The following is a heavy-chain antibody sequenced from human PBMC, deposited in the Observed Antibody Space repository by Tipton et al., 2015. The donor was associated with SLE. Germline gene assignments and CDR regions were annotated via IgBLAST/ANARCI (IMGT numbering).Heavy chain of an antibody. CDR2: ISGRGSNT. J-gene: IGHJ4*02. CDR3: ASASWNYGFFDY. D-gene: IGHD1-7*01. CDR1: GFTFSNYA. V-gene: IGHV3-23*01. Sequence: SLRLSCVASGFTFSNYAMGWVRQAPGKGLEWISGISGRGSNTYYADSVKGRSTISRDNSNNTLYLEMNSLRAEDTAIYYCASASWNYGFFDYWGQGTLVTVSS.